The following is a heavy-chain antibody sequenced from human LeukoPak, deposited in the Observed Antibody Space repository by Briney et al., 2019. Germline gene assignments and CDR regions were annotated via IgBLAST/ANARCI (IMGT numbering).Heavy chain of an antibody. V-gene: IGHV1-24*01. CDR3: ATGYLVTAGLMDV. CDR2: FDPEDGKT. Sequence: GSFDPEDGKTVYAQKFQGRVTMTEDTSTDTAYMELSSLRSEDTAVYYCATGYLVTAGLMDVWGQGTTVTVSS. D-gene: IGHD6-13*01. J-gene: IGHJ6*02.